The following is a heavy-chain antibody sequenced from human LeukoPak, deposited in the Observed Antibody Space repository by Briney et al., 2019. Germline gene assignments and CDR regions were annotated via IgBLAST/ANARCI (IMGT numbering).Heavy chain of an antibody. Sequence: SETLSLTCAVYGGSFSGYYWSWIRQPPGKGLEWIGEINHSGSTNYNPSLKSRVTISVDTSKNQFSLKLSSVTAADTAVYYCARGRFLEWTYYFDYWGQGTLVTVSS. V-gene: IGHV4-34*01. J-gene: IGHJ4*02. CDR2: INHSGST. D-gene: IGHD3-3*01. CDR3: ARGRFLEWTYYFDY. CDR1: GGSFSGYY.